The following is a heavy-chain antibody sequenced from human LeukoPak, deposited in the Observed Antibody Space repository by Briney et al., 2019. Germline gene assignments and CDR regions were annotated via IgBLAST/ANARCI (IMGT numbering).Heavy chain of an antibody. CDR2: IIPIFGTA. Sequence: ASVKVSCKASGGTFSSYAISWVRQAPGQGLEWMGRIIPIFGTANYAQKFQGRVTITTDESTSTAYMELSSLRSEDTAVYYCAGDWGSTRGWFDPWGQGTLVTVSS. J-gene: IGHJ5*02. CDR1: GGTFSSYA. D-gene: IGHD2-2*01. V-gene: IGHV1-69*05. CDR3: AGDWGSTRGWFDP.